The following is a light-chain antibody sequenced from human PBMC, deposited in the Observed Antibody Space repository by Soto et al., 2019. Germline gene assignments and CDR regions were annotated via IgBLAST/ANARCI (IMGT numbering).Light chain of an antibody. CDR1: SSDVGGYNY. J-gene: IGLJ3*02. CDR3: CSFSGTYHWV. CDR2: DVT. V-gene: IGLV2-11*01. Sequence: QSALTQPRSVSGSPGQSVTISCTGTSSDVGGYNYVSWYQQLPGKAPKLMIYDVTKRPSGVPDRFSGSKSANTASLTISGLQAEDEADYHCCSFSGTYHWVFGGGTKLTVL.